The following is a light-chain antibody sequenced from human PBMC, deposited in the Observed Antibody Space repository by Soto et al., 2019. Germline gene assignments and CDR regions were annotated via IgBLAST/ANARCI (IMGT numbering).Light chain of an antibody. V-gene: IGLV2-14*02. CDR3: GSYSSSVYV. CDR1: SSDVGSYDL. Sequence: QSALTQPASVSGSPGQSITISCTGSSSDVGSYDLVSWYQQHPGKAPKLMIDEGGKRPSGVSNRFSGSKSGNTASLTISGLRYEDEADYYCGSYSSSVYVFGTGTKVTVL. CDR2: EGG. J-gene: IGLJ1*01.